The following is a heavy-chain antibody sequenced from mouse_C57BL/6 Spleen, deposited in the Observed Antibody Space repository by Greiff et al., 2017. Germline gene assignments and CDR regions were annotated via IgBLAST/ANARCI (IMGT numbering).Heavy chain of an antibody. D-gene: IGHD1-1*01. J-gene: IGHJ2*01. Sequence: VQLQQPGAALVKPGASVKLSCKASGYTFTSYWMHWVKQRPGQGLEWIGMIHPNSGSTNYNEKFKSKATLTVDKSSSTAYMQLSSLTSEDAAVYYCARTPSYYGSSYFDYWGQGTTLTVSS. CDR3: ARTPSYYGSSYFDY. CDR2: IHPNSGST. V-gene: IGHV1-64*01. CDR1: GYTFTSYW.